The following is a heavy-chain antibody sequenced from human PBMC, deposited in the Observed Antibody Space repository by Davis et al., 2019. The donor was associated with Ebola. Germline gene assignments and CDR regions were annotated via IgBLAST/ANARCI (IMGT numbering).Heavy chain of an antibody. D-gene: IGHD6-19*01. Sequence: AASVKVSCKASGYAFTDYGVTWVRQAPGQGLEWMGWISPYSGKMDYAQNLQGRVTMTTDTSTNTAYMELRSLRSDDTAVYYCARTHSTGWDLTNWFEPWGQGTLVTVSS. CDR1: GYAFTDYG. CDR3: ARTHSTGWDLTNWFEP. J-gene: IGHJ5*02. V-gene: IGHV1-18*04. CDR2: ISPYSGKM.